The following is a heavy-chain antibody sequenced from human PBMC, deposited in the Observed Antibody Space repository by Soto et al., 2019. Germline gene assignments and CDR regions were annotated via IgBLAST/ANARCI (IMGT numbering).Heavy chain of an antibody. V-gene: IGHV3-23*01. Sequence: GGSLRLSCAASGFTLSSYAMSWVRQAPGKGLEWVSAISGSGGSTYYADSVKGWFTISRDNSKNTLYLQMNSLRAEDTAVYYCAKDPYPYSSSWQDCMDVWGQGTTVTVSS. J-gene: IGHJ6*02. CDR2: ISGSGGST. D-gene: IGHD6-13*01. CDR1: GFTLSSYA. CDR3: AKDPYPYSSSWQDCMDV.